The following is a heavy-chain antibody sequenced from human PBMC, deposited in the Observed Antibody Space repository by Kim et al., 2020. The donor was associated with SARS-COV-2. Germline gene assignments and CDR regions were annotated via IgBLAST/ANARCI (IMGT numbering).Heavy chain of an antibody. CDR3: ARCTVLRYFDWSNGGPFDY. D-gene: IGHD3-9*01. CDR2: IYYSGST. J-gene: IGHJ4*02. CDR1: GGSISSGGYY. Sequence: SETLSLTCTVSGGSISSGGYYWSWIRQHPGKGLEWIGYIYYSGSTYYNPSLKSRVTISVDTSKNQFSLKLSSVTAADTAVYYCARCTVLRYFDWSNGGPFDYWGQGTLVTVSS. V-gene: IGHV4-31*03.